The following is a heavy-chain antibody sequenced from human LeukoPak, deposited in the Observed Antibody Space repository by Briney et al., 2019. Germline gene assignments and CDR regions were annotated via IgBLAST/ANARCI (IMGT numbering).Heavy chain of an antibody. CDR1: GFTFSSYW. J-gene: IGHJ4*02. V-gene: IGHV3-74*01. D-gene: IGHD3-10*01. CDR3: ARSLIDYGSGSYYVDY. Sequence: GGSLRLSCAASGFTFSSYWMHWVRQAPGKGLVWVSRINSDGSSTSYADSMKGRFTISRDNAKNTLYLQMNSLRAEDTAVYYCARSLIDYGSGSYYVDYWGQGTLVTVSS. CDR2: INSDGSST.